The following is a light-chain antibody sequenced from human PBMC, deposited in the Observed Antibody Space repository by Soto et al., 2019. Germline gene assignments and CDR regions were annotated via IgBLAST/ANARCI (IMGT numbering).Light chain of an antibody. Sequence: EIVLRQSPGTLSLSPGDRATLSCRASESLSSSYLAWYQVKPGQAPSLLIYAASYRATDIPHRFSGSGSGTDFTLTISRLEPEDFAVYFCQQHGSSSWTFGQGTRVEI. CDR1: ESLSSSY. V-gene: IGKV3-20*01. CDR2: AAS. J-gene: IGKJ1*01. CDR3: QQHGSSSWT.